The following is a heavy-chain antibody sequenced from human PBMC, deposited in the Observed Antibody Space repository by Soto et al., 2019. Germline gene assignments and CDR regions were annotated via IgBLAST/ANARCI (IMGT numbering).Heavy chain of an antibody. D-gene: IGHD3-22*01. V-gene: IGHV3-23*01. Sequence: EVQLLESGGGLVQPGGSLRLSCAASGFTFSSYAMSWVRQAPGKGLEWVSAISGSGGSTYYADSVKGRFTISRDNSKNALDLQMNSLRAEDTAVYYCAKDLRGNYYDSSGQTWGQGTLVTVSS. CDR1: GFTFSSYA. J-gene: IGHJ5*02. CDR2: ISGSGGST. CDR3: AKDLRGNYYDSSGQT.